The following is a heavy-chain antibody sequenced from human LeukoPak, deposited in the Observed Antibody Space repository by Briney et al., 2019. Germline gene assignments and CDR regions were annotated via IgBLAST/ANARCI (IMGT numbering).Heavy chain of an antibody. V-gene: IGHV1-3*01. CDR3: ARDPDGSGSFDGMDV. CDR1: GYTFTSYA. J-gene: IGHJ6*02. Sequence: ASVKVSCKASGYTFTSYAVHWVRQAPGQRLEWMGWINAGNGNTKYSQKFQGRVTITRDTSASTAYMELSSLRSEDTAVYYCARDPDGSGSFDGMDVWGQGTTVTVSS. CDR2: INAGNGNT. D-gene: IGHD3-10*01.